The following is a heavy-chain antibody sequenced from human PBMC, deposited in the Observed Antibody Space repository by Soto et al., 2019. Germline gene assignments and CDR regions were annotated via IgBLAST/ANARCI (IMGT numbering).Heavy chain of an antibody. CDR2: ISSSSSYT. CDR1: GFTFSDYY. J-gene: IGHJ4*02. Sequence: QVQLVESGGGLVKPGGSLRLSCAASGFTFSDYYMSWIRQAPGKGLEWVSYISSSSSYTNYADSVKGRFTISRDNAKNSLYLQMNSLRAEDTAVYYCAREGHYDILTGYLDYWGQGTLVTVSS. CDR3: AREGHYDILTGYLDY. V-gene: IGHV3-11*05. D-gene: IGHD3-9*01.